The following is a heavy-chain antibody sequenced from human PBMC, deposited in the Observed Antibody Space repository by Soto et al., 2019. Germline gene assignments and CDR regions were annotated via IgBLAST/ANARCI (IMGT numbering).Heavy chain of an antibody. CDR3: AREAPYCSGGSCYSSTPDY. Sequence: PGGSLRLSCAASGFTFSSYSMNWVRQAPGKGLEWVSYISSSSSTIYYADSVKGRFTISRDNAKNSLYLQMNSLRDEDTAVYYCAREAPYCSGGSCYSSTPDYWGQGTLVTVSS. J-gene: IGHJ4*02. V-gene: IGHV3-48*02. D-gene: IGHD2-15*01. CDR1: GFTFSSYS. CDR2: ISSSSSTI.